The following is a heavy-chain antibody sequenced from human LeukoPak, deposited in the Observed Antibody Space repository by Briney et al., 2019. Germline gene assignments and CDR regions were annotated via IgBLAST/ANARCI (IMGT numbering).Heavy chain of an antibody. CDR1: GFTFSSYA. CDR2: ISYDGSNK. Sequence: GSLRLSCAASGFTFSSYAMHWVRQAPGKGLEWVAVISYDGSNKYYADSVKGRFTISRDNSKNTLYLQMNSLRAEDTAVYYCAGFFNAHDYWGQGTLVTVSS. CDR3: AGFFNAHDY. V-gene: IGHV3-30-3*01. J-gene: IGHJ4*02.